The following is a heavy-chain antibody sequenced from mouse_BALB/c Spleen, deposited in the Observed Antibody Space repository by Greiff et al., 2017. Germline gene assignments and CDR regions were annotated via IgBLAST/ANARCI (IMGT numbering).Heavy chain of an antibody. Sequence: QVQLKQPGAELVKPGASVKMSCKASGYTFTSYNMHWVKQTPGQGLEWIGAIYPGNGDTSYNQKFKGKATLTADKSSSTAYMQLSSLTSEDSAVYYCSLSLLLRYWYFDVWGAGTTVTVSS. D-gene: IGHD1-1*01. CDR3: SLSLLLRYWYFDV. J-gene: IGHJ1*01. V-gene: IGHV1-12*01. CDR1: GYTFTSYN. CDR2: IYPGNGDT.